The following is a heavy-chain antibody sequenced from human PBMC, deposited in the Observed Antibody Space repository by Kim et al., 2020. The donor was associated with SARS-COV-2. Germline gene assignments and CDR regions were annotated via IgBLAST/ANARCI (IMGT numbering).Heavy chain of an antibody. CDR2: INTNTGNP. CDR1: GYTFTSYA. J-gene: IGHJ4*02. Sequence: ASVKVSCKASGYTFTSYAMNWVRRAPGQGLEWMGWINTNTGNPTYAQGFTGRFVFSLDTSVSTAYLQISSLKAEDTAVYYCARASRGPWFGEYPPRYWGQGTLVTVSS. V-gene: IGHV7-4-1*02. CDR3: ARASRGPWFGEYPPRY. D-gene: IGHD3-10*01.